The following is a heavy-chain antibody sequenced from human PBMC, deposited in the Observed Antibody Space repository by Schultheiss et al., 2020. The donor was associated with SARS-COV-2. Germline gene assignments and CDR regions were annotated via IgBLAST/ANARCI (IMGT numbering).Heavy chain of an antibody. Sequence: SETLSLTCAVSGYSISSGYYWGWIRQPPGKGLEWIGYIYYSGSTYYNPSLKSLVTISVDTSKNQFSLKLSSVTAADTAVYYCARSGLGASFDYWGQGTLVTVSS. CDR1: GYSISSGYY. J-gene: IGHJ4*02. CDR2: IYYSGST. CDR3: ARSGLGASFDY. D-gene: IGHD5-12*01. V-gene: IGHV4-38-2*01.